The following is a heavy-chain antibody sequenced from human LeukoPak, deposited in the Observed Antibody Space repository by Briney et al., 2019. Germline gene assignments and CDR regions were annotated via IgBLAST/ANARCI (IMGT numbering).Heavy chain of an antibody. CDR2: ISYDGSNK. V-gene: IGHV3-30-3*01. D-gene: IGHD6-19*01. CDR1: GFTFSSYA. J-gene: IGHJ4*02. CDR3: ASSSCLIDY. Sequence: PGRSLTPSRAASGFTFSSYAMHWVRQAPGKGLEWVAVISYDGSNKYYADSGRGRFTISRDNSTNTLYLQMNSLRAEDTAVYYCASSSCLIDYWGQGTLVPVSS.